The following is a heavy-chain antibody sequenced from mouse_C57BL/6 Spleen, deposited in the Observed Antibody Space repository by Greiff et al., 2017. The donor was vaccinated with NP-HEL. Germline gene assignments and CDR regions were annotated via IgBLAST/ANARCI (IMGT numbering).Heavy chain of an antibody. J-gene: IGHJ2*01. CDR2: IRNKANGYTT. Sequence: EVKLVESGGGLVQPGGSLSLSCAASGFTFTDYYMSWVRQPPGKALEWLGFIRNKANGYTTEYSAYVKGRFTSSRDYYQRILYLQMNALRAEDSATYYCARSYDFDYWGQGTTLTVSS. D-gene: IGHD2-3*01. CDR1: GFTFTDYY. CDR3: ARSYDFDY. V-gene: IGHV7-3*01.